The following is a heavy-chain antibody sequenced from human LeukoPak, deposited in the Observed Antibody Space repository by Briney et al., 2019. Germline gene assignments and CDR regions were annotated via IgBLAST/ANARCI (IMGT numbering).Heavy chain of an antibody. CDR1: GGSLSSGGYS. J-gene: IGHJ5*02. CDR2: IYHSGST. Sequence: SQTLSLTCAVSGGSLSSGGYSWSWLRQPPGRGLEWIGYIYHSGSTYYNPSLKSRVTISVDRSKNQFSLKLSSVTAADTAVYYRARSLKGWFDPWGQGTLVTVSS. V-gene: IGHV4-30-2*01. CDR3: ARSLKGWFDP. D-gene: IGHD4/OR15-4a*01.